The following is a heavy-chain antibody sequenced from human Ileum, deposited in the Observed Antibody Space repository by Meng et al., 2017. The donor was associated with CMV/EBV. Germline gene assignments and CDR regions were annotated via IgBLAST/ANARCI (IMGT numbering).Heavy chain of an antibody. Sequence: GGSLRLSCEASGFDFSSHAMHWVRQAPGKGLEWMAVVSYDGTNTYHADSILGRFTVSRDNNRNTVSLQMKRVTSDDTGLYYCVRSPLSVARDFYFDHWGQGAQVTVSS. J-gene: IGHJ4*02. V-gene: IGHV3-30*04. CDR2: VSYDGTNT. CDR3: VRSPLSVARDFYFDH. CDR1: GFDFSSHA. D-gene: IGHD5/OR15-5a*01.